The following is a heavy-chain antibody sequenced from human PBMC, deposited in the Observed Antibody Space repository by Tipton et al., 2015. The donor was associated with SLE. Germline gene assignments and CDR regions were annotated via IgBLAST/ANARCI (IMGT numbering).Heavy chain of an antibody. CDR2: SDNSGST. J-gene: IGHJ4*02. V-gene: IGHV4-59*01. CDR3: ARVALGGVDY. Sequence: TLSLTCTVSGGSISSYYWSWIRQPPGKGLEYIGYSDNSGSTNYNPSLKSRVTISIDTSKNQFSLKLSSVTAADTAVYYCARVALGGVDYWGQGTLVTVSS. CDR1: GGSISSYY. D-gene: IGHD3-16*01.